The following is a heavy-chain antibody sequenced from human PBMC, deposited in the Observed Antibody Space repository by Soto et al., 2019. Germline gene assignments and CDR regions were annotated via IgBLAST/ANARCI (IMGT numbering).Heavy chain of an antibody. V-gene: IGHV4-59*02. J-gene: IGHJ4*01. CDR1: GGSVSSYY. CDR3: AMSIASAGTVYFDY. CDR2: IYYSGST. D-gene: IGHD6-13*01. Sequence: SETLSLTCTVSGGSVSSYYWSWIRQPPGKGLEWIGYIYYSGSTNYNPSLKSRVTISVDTSKNHFSLKLSSVTAADTAVYFCAMSIASAGTVYFDYWGHGTLVT.